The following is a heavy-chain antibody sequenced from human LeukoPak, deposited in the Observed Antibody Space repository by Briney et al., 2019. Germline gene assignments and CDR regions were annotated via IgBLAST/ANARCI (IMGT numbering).Heavy chain of an antibody. D-gene: IGHD2-15*01. Sequence: GGSLRLSCAASGFTFSSYAINWVRQAPGKGLEWVSSISGSGGSTYYADSVKGRFTISRDNSKNTLYLQMNSLRAEDTAVYYCAGGCSGGGCYSSYFDYRGQGTLVTVSS. CDR2: ISGSGGST. CDR1: GFTFSSYA. V-gene: IGHV3-23*01. CDR3: AGGCSGGGCYSSYFDY. J-gene: IGHJ4*02.